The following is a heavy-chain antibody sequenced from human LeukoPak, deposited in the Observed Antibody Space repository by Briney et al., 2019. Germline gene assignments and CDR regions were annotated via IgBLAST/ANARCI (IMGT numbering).Heavy chain of an antibody. D-gene: IGHD6-13*01. CDR2: IYYSGST. V-gene: IGHV4-59*08. Sequence: SETLSLTCTVSGGSISSYYWSWIRQPPGKGLEWIGYIYYSGSTNYNPSLKSRVTTSVDTSTRQFSLKLSSVTAADTAVYYCARLSSGSSSWYGVDYWGQGTLVTVSS. J-gene: IGHJ4*02. CDR1: GGSISSYY. CDR3: ARLSSGSSSWYGVDY.